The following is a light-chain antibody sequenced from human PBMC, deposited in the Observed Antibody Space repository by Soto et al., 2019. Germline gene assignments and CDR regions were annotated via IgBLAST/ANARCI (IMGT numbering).Light chain of an antibody. J-gene: IGLJ2*01. CDR2: DVS. CDR3: SSFVSSSALVV. CDR1: SSDAGNYNY. V-gene: IGLV2-14*01. Sequence: QSALTQPASVSGSPGQSITISCTGTSSDAGNYNYVSWYQQHPGKAPKLMIYDVSNRPSGVSDRFSGSKSGNTASLTISGLQAEDEADYYCSSFVSSSALVVFGGGTKLTVL.